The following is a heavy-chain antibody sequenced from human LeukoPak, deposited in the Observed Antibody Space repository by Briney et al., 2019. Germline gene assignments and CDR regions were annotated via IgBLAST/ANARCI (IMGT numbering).Heavy chain of an antibody. CDR3: ARTGAGYCSSTSCYLLNWFDP. D-gene: IGHD2-2*01. Sequence: ASVKVSCKASGYTFTSYGISWVRQAPGQGLEWMGWISAYNGNTNYAQKLQGRVTMTTDTPTSTAYMELRSLRSDDTAVYYCARTGAGYCSSTSCYLLNWFDPWGQGTLVTVSS. J-gene: IGHJ5*02. V-gene: IGHV1-18*01. CDR2: ISAYNGNT. CDR1: GYTFTSYG.